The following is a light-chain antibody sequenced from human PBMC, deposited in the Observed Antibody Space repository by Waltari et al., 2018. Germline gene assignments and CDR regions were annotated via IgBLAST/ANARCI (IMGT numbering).Light chain of an antibody. Sequence: SSELTQDPAVSVALGQTVTITCQGDSLRSYYASWYQQKPGQAPVLVIYGKNNRPSGIPDRFSGSRSGNTASLTITGAQAEDEADYYCNSRDSSGNHYVFGTGTKVTVL. V-gene: IGLV3-19*01. J-gene: IGLJ1*01. CDR3: NSRDSSGNHYV. CDR2: GKN. CDR1: SLRSYY.